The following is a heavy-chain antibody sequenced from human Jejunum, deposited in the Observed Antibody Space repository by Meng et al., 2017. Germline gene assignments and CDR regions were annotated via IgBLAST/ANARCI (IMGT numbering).Heavy chain of an antibody. CDR2: ISGSGGST. J-gene: IGHJ4*02. CDR3: GKSFWPTSIQFDPLDY. V-gene: IGHV3-23*01. CDR1: GFTFSNHG. D-gene: IGHD5-24*01. Sequence: GESLKISCAASGFTFSNHGLSWVRQAPGKGLEWVSGISGSGGSTYYADSVKGRFTVSRDNSKNTLYLQMNSLRAEDTAVYYCGKSFWPTSIQFDPLDYWGQGTLVTVSS.